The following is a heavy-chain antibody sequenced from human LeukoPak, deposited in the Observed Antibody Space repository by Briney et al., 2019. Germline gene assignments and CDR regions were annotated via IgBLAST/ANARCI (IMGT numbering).Heavy chain of an antibody. CDR2: IYAGGVT. J-gene: IGHJ4*02. Sequence: GGSLRLSCAASGLSVSDSYISWVRQTPVRGLEWVSVIYAGGVTFNADSVKGRFTISRDTSKNTLYLQMNSLTAEDTALYSCAKSDCGDDCWLIDYWGQGILVTVSS. V-gene: IGHV3-53*01. CDR3: AKSDCGDDCWLIDY. CDR1: GLSVSDSY. D-gene: IGHD2-21*02.